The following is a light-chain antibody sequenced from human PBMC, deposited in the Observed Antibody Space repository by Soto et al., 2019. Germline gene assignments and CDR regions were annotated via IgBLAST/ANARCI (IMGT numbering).Light chain of an antibody. J-gene: IGKJ1*01. CDR1: QGISSR. V-gene: IGKV1-5*01. CDR2: DAS. CDR3: QQYNAYPWT. Sequence: DILMTLSPSTLSASVGDRVTITYRASQGISSRLAWYQQKPGKAPMLLIYDASSLESGVPSRFSGSGSGTEFTHTIRILQPDDFATYYCQQYNAYPWTFGQGNKVEIK.